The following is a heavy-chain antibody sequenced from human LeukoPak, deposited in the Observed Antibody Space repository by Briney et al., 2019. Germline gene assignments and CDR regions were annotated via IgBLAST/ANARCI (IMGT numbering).Heavy chain of an antibody. Sequence: GGSLRLSCAASGFTFSSYGMHWVRQAPGKGLEWVAVISYDGSNKYYADSVKGRFTISRDNSKNTLYLQMNSLRAEDTAVYYCAKDGLAAAGGGGGYFDYWGQGTLVTVSS. CDR1: GFTFSSYG. J-gene: IGHJ4*02. V-gene: IGHV3-30*18. CDR3: AKDGLAAAGGGGGYFDY. D-gene: IGHD6-13*01. CDR2: ISYDGSNK.